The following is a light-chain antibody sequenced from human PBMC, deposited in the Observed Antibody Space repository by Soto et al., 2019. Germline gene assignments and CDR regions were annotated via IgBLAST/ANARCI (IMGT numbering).Light chain of an antibody. Sequence: QSALTQPASVSGSPGQSITISCTGTSSDVGGYNFVSWYQQHPAKVHILMIFDVNRPPSGVSDRFSCSKAGNPSSLTISRLHAEEEGDYYCCSDTSSSTHVFGSGTKVTVL. CDR1: SSDVGGYNF. CDR2: DVN. J-gene: IGLJ1*01. CDR3: CSDTSSSTHV. V-gene: IGLV2-14*03.